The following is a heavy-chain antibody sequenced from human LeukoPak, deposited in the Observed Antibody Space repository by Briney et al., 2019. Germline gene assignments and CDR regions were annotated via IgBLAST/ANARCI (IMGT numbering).Heavy chain of an antibody. CDR3: AREQVADSIDY. CDR1: GFTFSSYS. V-gene: IGHV3-21*01. J-gene: IGHJ4*02. Sequence: GGSPRLSCAASGFTFSSYSMNWVRQAPGKGLEWVSSISSSSSYIYYADSVKGRFTISRDTAKNSLYLQMNSLRAEDTAVYYCAREQVADSIDYWGQGTLVTVSS. D-gene: IGHD6-19*01. CDR2: ISSSSSYI.